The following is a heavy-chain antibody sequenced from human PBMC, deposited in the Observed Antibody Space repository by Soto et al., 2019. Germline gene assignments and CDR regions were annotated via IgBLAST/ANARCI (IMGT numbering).Heavy chain of an antibody. Sequence: QFFESGGDLVQPGGSLRVHCVASGFIFGDYAMSWVRQAPGKGLEWGSSVGGGGTDTYYAASVKGRFTISRGNSKSTLYLQMNNLRAEDTAVYYCAKDAVPYNGKWDWFDTWGQGTLVIVSS. J-gene: IGHJ5*02. CDR3: AKDAVPYNGKWDWFDT. V-gene: IGHV3-23*01. D-gene: IGHD1-20*01. CDR2: VGGGGTDT. CDR1: GFIFGDYA.